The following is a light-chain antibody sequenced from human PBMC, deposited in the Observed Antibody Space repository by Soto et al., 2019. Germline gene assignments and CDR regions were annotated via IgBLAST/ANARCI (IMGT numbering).Light chain of an antibody. CDR1: SSDVGAYDY. V-gene: IGLV2-14*01. CDR2: EVT. J-gene: IGLJ1*01. Sequence: QSALTQPASVSASPGQSIAISCSGTSSDVGAYDYVSWYQHHPGKAPKLIIYEVTYRPSGVSNRFSASKSCNTASLTISGLQAEEEADYYCSSYTRSSTYVFGTGTKLTVL. CDR3: SSYTRSSTYV.